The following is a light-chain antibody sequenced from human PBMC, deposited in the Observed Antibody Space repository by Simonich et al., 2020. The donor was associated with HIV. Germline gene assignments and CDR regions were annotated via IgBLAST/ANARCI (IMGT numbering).Light chain of an antibody. J-gene: IGLJ1*01. CDR2: QDY. Sequence: SYELTQPPSVSVSLGQTASITCSGDKLGDKFACWYQQKPGQSPVLVNYQDYKRASGIPERFSGSNTGNTATLTISGTQAMDEADYYCQAWDSSLYVFGSGTKVTVL. CDR1: KLGDKF. V-gene: IGLV3-1*01. CDR3: QAWDSSLYV.